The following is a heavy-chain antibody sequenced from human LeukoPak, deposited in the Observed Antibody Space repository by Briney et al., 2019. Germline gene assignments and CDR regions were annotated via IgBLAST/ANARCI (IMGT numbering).Heavy chain of an antibody. Sequence: PGRSLRLSCAASGFTLSNYAMHWVRQAPGKGLEWVAIITYDGSNKDYADVVKGRFTISRDNSKNTLYLQMNSLRAEDTAVYYCARGSTNYYDSSGYYPAWGQGTLVTVSS. CDR2: ITYDGSNK. CDR3: ARGSTNYYDSSGYYPA. D-gene: IGHD3-22*01. CDR1: GFTLSNYA. V-gene: IGHV3-30*04. J-gene: IGHJ4*02.